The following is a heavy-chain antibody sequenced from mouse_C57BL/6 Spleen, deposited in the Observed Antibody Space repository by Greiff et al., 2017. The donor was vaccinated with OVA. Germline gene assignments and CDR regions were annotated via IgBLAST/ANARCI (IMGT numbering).Heavy chain of an antibody. V-gene: IGHV3-6*01. CDR1: GYSITSGYY. CDR3: ARGPGDY. J-gene: IGHJ4*01. Sequence: QQSGPGLVKPSQSLSLTCSVTGYSITSGYYWNWIRQFPGNKLEWMGYISYDGSNNYNPSLKNRISITRDTSKNQFFLKLNSVTTEDTATYYCARGPGDYWGQGTSVTVSS. CDR2: ISYDGSN.